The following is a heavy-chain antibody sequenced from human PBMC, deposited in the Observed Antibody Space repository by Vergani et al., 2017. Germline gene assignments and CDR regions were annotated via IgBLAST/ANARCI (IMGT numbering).Heavy chain of an antibody. J-gene: IGHJ3*02. Sequence: QVQLVQSGAEVKKPGASVKVSCKASGYTFTSYYMHWVRQAPGQGLEWMGIINPSGGSTSYAQKFQGRVTMTRDTSTSTVYMERSSLRSEDTAVYYCARGPPRIAARPGNAFDIWGQGTMVTVSS. CDR2: INPSGGST. CDR3: ARGPPRIAARPGNAFDI. CDR1: GYTFTSYY. V-gene: IGHV1-46*01. D-gene: IGHD6-6*01.